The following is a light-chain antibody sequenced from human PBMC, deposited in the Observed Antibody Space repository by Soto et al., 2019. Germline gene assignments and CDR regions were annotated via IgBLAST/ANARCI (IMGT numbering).Light chain of an antibody. CDR2: GAS. Sequence: EIVLTQSPGTLFLSPGERATLSCRASQSVSSSFLAWYQHQPGQAPRLLIYGASSRAAGIPDRFSGSGSGTDFALTISRLEPEDFAVYYCQQYGSSTWTFGQGTKVETK. CDR1: QSVSSSF. V-gene: IGKV3-20*01. CDR3: QQYGSSTWT. J-gene: IGKJ1*01.